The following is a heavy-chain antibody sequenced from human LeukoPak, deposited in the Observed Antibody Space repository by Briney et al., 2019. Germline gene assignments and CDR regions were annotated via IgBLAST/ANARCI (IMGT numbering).Heavy chain of an antibody. CDR2: IYYSGST. CDR1: GGSISSSSYY. V-gene: IGHV4-39*07. CDR3: ARDWGVSARPGYMDV. Sequence: SETLSLTCTVSGGSISSSSYYWGWIRQPPGKGLEWIGSIYYSGSTYYNPSLKSRVTISADTSKNQFSLKLSSVTAADTAVYYCARDWGVSARPGYMDVWGKGTTVTVSS. D-gene: IGHD6-6*01. J-gene: IGHJ6*03.